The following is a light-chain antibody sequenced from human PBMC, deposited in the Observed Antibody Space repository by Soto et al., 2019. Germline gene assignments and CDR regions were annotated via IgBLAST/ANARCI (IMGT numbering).Light chain of an antibody. CDR1: QSVLYSSNNKNY. V-gene: IGKV4-1*01. CDR2: WAS. Sequence: DIVMTQSPDSLAVSLGERATINCKSSQSVLYSSNNKNYLAWYQQKPGQPPKLLIYWASTRESGVPDRFSGSGSGTDFTLTISSLQDEDVAVYYCQQYYSTLLTFGEGTKVAIK. J-gene: IGKJ4*01. CDR3: QQYYSTLLT.